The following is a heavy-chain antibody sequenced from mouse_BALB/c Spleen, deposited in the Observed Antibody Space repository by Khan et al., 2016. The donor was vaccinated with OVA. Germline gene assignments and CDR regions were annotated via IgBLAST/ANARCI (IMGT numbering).Heavy chain of an antibody. V-gene: IGHV3-2*02. D-gene: IGHD1-1*01. CDR2: ISYSGST. J-gene: IGHJ2*02. CDR3: ARGNYYGYYFDY. CDR1: GYSITSNYA. Sequence: VQLKESGPGLVKPSQSLSLTCTVTGYSITSNYAWNWIRQFPGNKLEWMGYISYSGSTNYNPSLKSRISITRDTSKNQFFLQLKSVTTEDTATYYCARGNYYGYYFDYWGQGTSLTVSS.